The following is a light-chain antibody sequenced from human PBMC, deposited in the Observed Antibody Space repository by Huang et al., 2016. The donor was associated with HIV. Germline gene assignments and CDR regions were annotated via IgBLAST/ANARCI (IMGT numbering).Light chain of an antibody. CDR2: KVS. V-gene: IGKV2-30*02. CDR1: QSLVHSDGKTY. Sequence: DVVMTQSPLSLPVTLGQPASISCRSSQSLVHSDGKTYLNCVQQRHGQSPRRLIYKVSNRDSGVPDRFSGSGSGTDFTLKISRVEAEDVGVYYCMQGTHWPPYTFGQGTKLEIK. J-gene: IGKJ2*01. CDR3: MQGTHWPPYT.